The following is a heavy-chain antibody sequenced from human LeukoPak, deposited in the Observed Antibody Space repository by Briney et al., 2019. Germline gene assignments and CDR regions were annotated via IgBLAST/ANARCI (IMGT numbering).Heavy chain of an antibody. J-gene: IGHJ4*02. CDR2: ISSTSRNI. V-gene: IGHV3-48*04. CDR3: ARVSRSGYTADY. Sequence: GGSLRLSCAASGFSFETYSIDWVRQAPGKGLEWLSYISSTSRNIYYADSVKGRFTISRDNAENSVYLQLSSLRADDTAVYYCARVSRSGYTADYWGQGTLVTVSS. CDR1: GFSFETYS. D-gene: IGHD3-22*01.